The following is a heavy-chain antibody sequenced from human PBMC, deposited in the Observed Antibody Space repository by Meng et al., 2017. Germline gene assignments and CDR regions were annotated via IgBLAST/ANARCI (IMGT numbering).Heavy chain of an antibody. J-gene: IGHJ4*02. CDR1: GYTFTSYG. D-gene: IGHD3-10*01. CDR2: VSAYNGNT. V-gene: IGHV1-18*01. CDR3: VLWFGELSFDY. Sequence: QIQLVKSGAELKKPGASVKVSCKASGYTFTSYGISWVRQAPGQGLEWMGWVSAYNGNTNYAQKLQGRVTMTTDTSTSTAYMELRSLRSDDTAVYYCVLWFGELSFDYWGQGTLVTVSS.